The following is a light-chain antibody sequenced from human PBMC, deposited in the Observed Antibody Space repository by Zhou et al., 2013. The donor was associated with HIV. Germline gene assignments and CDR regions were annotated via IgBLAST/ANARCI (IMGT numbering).Light chain of an antibody. CDR3: QQSYSVDVS. J-gene: IGKJ4*01. CDR1: QIISNY. V-gene: IGKV1-39*01. Sequence: DIQMTQSPSSLSASGGDRVTITCRASQIISNYLSWYQHKPGKAPELLIYQVSTLQNGVTPRFNGSGSGTDFILTIDSLRPEDFATYYCQQSYSVDVSFGGGTRVDMK. CDR2: QVS.